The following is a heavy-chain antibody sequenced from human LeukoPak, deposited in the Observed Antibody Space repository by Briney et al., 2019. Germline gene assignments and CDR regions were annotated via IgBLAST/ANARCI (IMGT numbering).Heavy chain of an antibody. CDR1: GFTFSSFS. Sequence: GGSLRLSCAASGFTFSSFSMTWVRQAPGKGLEWVSSIIVSGTTYYADSVKGRFTISRDSFRGTLFLQMDSPRVEDTAVHFCAKGSVGNADFASWGQGALVTVSS. CDR2: IIVSGTT. D-gene: IGHD6-25*01. CDR3: AKGSVGNADFAS. J-gene: IGHJ4*02. V-gene: IGHV3-23*01.